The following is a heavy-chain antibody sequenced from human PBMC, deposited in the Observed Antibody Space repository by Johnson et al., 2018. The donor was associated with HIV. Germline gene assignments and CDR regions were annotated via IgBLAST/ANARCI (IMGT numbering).Heavy chain of an antibody. CDR1: GFTFSSYA. V-gene: IGHV3-30*04. CDR2: ISYDGSNK. Sequence: QVQLVESGGGVVQPGRSLRLSCAASGFTFSSYAMHWVRQAPGKGLEWVAVISYDGSNKYYADSVKGRFTLSRDNSKNTLYLQMNSLRAEDTAVYYCARAKNLFWSGYYDAFDIWGQGTMVTVSS. CDR3: ARAKNLFWSGYYDAFDI. J-gene: IGHJ3*02. D-gene: IGHD3-3*01.